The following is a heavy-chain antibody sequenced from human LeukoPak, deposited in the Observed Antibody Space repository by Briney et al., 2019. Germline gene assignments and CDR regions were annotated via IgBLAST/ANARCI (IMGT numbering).Heavy chain of an antibody. V-gene: IGHV3-21*01. CDR1: GFTFSSYS. CDR3: ARDGSGSYYNAPNFDY. Sequence: GGSLRLSCAASGFTFSSYSMNWVRQAPGKGLEWVSSISSSSSYIYYADSVKGRFTISRDNAKNSLYLQMNSLRAEDTAVYYCARDGSGSYYNAPNFDYWGQGTLVTVSS. J-gene: IGHJ4*02. D-gene: IGHD3-10*01. CDR2: ISSSSSYI.